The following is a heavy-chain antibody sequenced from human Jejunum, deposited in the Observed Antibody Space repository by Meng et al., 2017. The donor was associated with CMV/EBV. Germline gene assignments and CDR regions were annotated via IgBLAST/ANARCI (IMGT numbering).Heavy chain of an antibody. CDR3: ARKKLSSNAIDP. J-gene: IGHJ5*02. CDR2: INTSTGNS. D-gene: IGHD6-19*01. V-gene: IGHV7-4-1*02. Sequence: CKDSGYSFTRYAMNWVRQAPGRGPEWMGWINTSTGNSDYAQDFTGRFVFSLDTSVSTAYLQINSLKAEDTAVYYCARKKLSSNAIDPWGQGTLVTVSS. CDR1: GYSFTRYA.